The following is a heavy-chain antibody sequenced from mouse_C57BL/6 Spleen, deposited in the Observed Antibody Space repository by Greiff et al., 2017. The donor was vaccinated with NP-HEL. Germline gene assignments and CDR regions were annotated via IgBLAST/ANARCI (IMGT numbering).Heavy chain of an antibody. CDR2: IRSKSNNYAT. Sequence: EVKLMESGGGLVQPKGSLKLSCAASGFSFNTYAMNWVRQAPGKGLEWVARIRSKSNNYATYYADSVKDRFTISRDDSESMLYLQMNNLKTEDTAMYYCVRHDYGNYPYYAMDYWGQGTSVTVSS. J-gene: IGHJ4*01. CDR1: GFSFNTYA. V-gene: IGHV10-1*01. D-gene: IGHD2-1*01. CDR3: VRHDYGNYPYYAMDY.